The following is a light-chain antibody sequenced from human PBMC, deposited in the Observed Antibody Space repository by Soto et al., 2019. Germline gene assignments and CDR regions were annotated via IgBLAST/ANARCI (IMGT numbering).Light chain of an antibody. J-gene: IGLJ1*01. CDR1: SDNY. V-gene: IGLV2-14*01. CDR2: GVT. CDR3: SSYTNSRTLL. Sequence: QSALTQPASVSGSPGQSITISCTGTSDNYVSWYQQHPGKVPKLMIYGVTNRPSGVSDRFSGSKSGNTASLTTSGLQTEDEADYYCSSYTNSRTLLFGAGTKLTVL.